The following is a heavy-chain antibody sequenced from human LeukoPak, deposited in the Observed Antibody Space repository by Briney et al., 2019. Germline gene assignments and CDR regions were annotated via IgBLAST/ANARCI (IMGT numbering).Heavy chain of an antibody. V-gene: IGHV4-34*01. D-gene: IGHD3-22*01. CDR2: INHSGST. J-gene: IGHJ5*02. CDR3: ARTFYDSSGKDWFDP. CDR1: GGSFSGYY. Sequence: SETLSLTCAVYGGSFSGYYWSWIRQPPGKGLEWIGEINHSGSTNYNPSLKSRVTISVDTSKNQFSLKLSSVTAADTAMYYCARTFYDSSGKDWFDPWGQGTLVTVSS.